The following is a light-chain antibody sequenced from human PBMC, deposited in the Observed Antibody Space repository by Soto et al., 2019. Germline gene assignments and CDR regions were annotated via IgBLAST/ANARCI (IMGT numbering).Light chain of an antibody. CDR2: GNT. CDR3: QSYDSHVLGLL. V-gene: IGLV1-40*01. J-gene: IGLJ2*01. Sequence: QSVLTQPPSVTGAPGQRVTISCTGSNSSIGAGYDVNWYQQFPGTAPKLLIYGNTARPSGVPDRFFGYKSGSSASLAITGLQPEDEADYYCQSYDSHVLGLLFGVGTKLTVL. CDR1: NSSIGAGYD.